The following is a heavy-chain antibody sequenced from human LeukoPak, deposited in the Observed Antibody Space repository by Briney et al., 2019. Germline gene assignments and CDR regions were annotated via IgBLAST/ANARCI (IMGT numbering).Heavy chain of an antibody. CDR1: GFTFSSYS. CDR2: ISSSSSYI. Sequence: GGSLRLSCAASGFTFSSYSMNWVRQAPGEGLEWVSSISSSSSYIYYADSVKGRFTISRDNAKNSLYLQMNSLRAEDTAVYYCARDLGATKIYYYGMDVWGQGTTVTVSS. J-gene: IGHJ6*02. CDR3: ARDLGATKIYYYGMDV. V-gene: IGHV3-21*01. D-gene: IGHD3-16*01.